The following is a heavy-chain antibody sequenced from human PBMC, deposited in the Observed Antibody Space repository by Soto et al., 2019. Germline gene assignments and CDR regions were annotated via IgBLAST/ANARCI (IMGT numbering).Heavy chain of an antibody. V-gene: IGHV1-18*01. CDR1: GYTFTSYG. CDR2: ISAYNGNT. D-gene: IGHD6-13*01. J-gene: IGHJ4*02. CDR3: ARDWFGEQQLVRGYYFDY. Sequence: SVKVSCKASGYTFTSYGISWVRQAPGQGLEWMGWISAYNGNTNYAQKLQGRVTMTTDTSTSTAYMELRSLRSDHTAVYYCARDWFGEQQLVRGYYFDYWGQGTVVTVSS.